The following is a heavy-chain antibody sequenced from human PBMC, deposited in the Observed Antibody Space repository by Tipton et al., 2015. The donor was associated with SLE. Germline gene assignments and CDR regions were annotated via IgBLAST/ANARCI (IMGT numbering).Heavy chain of an antibody. V-gene: IGHV4-59*08. CDR1: GGSISSYY. CDR3: ARRSGGFLDY. J-gene: IGHJ4*02. Sequence: TLSLTCTVSGGSISSYYWSWIRQPPGKGLEWIGYIYYSGSTNYNPSPKSRVTITVDTSKNQFSLKLSSVTAADTAVYYCARRSGGFLDYWGQGTLVTVSS. CDR2: IYYSGST. D-gene: IGHD3-10*01.